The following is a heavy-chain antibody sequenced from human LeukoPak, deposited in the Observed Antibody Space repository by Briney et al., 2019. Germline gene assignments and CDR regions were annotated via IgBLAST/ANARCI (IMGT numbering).Heavy chain of an antibody. V-gene: IGHV4-4*09. Sequence: SETLSLTCTVSGGSISSYSWSWIRQPPGKGLEWIGYIYTSGSTNYNPSLKSRVTISVDTSKNQFSLKLSSVTAADTAVYYCARRQRITMVRGVLRIKYYYYYMDVWGKGTTVTVSS. J-gene: IGHJ6*03. CDR3: ARRQRITMVRGVLRIKYYYYYMDV. CDR1: GGSISSYS. CDR2: IYTSGST. D-gene: IGHD3-10*01.